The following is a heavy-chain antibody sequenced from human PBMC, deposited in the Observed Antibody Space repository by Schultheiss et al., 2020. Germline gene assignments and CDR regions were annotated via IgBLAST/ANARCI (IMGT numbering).Heavy chain of an antibody. J-gene: IGHJ4*02. Sequence: GGSLRLSCAASGFTFSSYSMNWVRQAPGKGLEWVSYISSSSSTIYYADSVKGRFTISRDNAKNSLYLQMNSLRAEDTAVYYCAKGVIKDDILTGYYTAGYWGQGTLVTVSS. CDR2: ISSSSSTI. D-gene: IGHD3-9*01. CDR1: GFTFSSYS. V-gene: IGHV3-48*04. CDR3: AKGVIKDDILTGYYTAGY.